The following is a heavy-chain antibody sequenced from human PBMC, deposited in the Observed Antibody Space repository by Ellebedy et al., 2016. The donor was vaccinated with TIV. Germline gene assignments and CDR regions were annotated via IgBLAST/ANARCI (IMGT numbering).Heavy chain of an antibody. V-gene: IGHV3-53*01. CDR2: IYADGRT. J-gene: IGHJ4*02. CDR1: GFSITNNY. Sequence: PGGSLRLSCAASGFSITNNYLSWVRQAPGKGLEWHSVIYADGRTHYADSVKGRFTNTRDNSKNTLYLQMDRLRAEDTAMYFCARDTHSYVRFYYWGQGSQVTVST. D-gene: IGHD3-16*01. CDR3: ARDTHSYVRFYY.